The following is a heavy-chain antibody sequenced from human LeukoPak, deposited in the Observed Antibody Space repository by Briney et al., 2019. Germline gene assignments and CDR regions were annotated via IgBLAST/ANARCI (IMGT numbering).Heavy chain of an antibody. V-gene: IGHV5-51*01. Sequence: GESLKISCKGSGCSFSSYWIGWVRQMPGKGLEWMGIIYPGDSDARYSPSFQGQVTISADKSISTTYLHWSSLKASDTAMYYCARWLGYCSSSSCYQPFDCWGQGTLVTVSS. CDR3: ARWLGYCSSSSCYQPFDC. J-gene: IGHJ4*02. D-gene: IGHD2-2*01. CDR1: GCSFSSYW. CDR2: IYPGDSDA.